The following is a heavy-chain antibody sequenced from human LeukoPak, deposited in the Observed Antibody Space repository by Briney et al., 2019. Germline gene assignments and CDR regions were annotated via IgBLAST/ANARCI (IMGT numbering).Heavy chain of an antibody. Sequence: GGSLRLSCAASGFTVSSNYMSWVRQAPGKGLEWVAVISYDGSNKYYADSVKGRFTISRDNSRNTLYLQMNSLRAEDTAVYYCASGYCSSTSCSSFDYWGQGTLVTVSS. CDR3: ASGYCSSTSCSSFDY. V-gene: IGHV3-30*03. CDR2: ISYDGSNK. J-gene: IGHJ4*02. D-gene: IGHD2-2*03. CDR1: GFTVSSNY.